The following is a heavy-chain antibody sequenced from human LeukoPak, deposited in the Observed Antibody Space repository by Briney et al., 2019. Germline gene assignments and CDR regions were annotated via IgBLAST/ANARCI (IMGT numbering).Heavy chain of an antibody. J-gene: IGHJ4*02. CDR3: ARINPYGSGSYYNRFPDY. D-gene: IGHD3-10*01. V-gene: IGHV4-59*08. Sequence: SETLSLTCTVSGGSISSYYWSWIRQPPGKGLEWIGHIYYSGSTNYNPSLKSRVTISVDTSKNQFSLKLSSVTAADTAVYYCARINPYGSGSYYNRFPDYWGQGTLVTVSS. CDR1: GGSISSYY. CDR2: IYYSGST.